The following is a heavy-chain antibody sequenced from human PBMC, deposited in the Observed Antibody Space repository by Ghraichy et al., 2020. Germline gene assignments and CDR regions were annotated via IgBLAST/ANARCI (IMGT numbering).Heavy chain of an antibody. CDR3: ARGGYYDSSGYTDLDAFDI. V-gene: IGHV3-66*01. Sequence: LSLTCAASGFTVSSNYMSWVRQAPGKGLEWVSVIYSGGSTYYADSVKGRFTISRDNSKNTLYLQMNSLRAEDTAVYYCARGGYYDSSGYTDLDAFDIWGQGTMVTVSS. CDR2: IYSGGST. CDR1: GFTVSSNY. D-gene: IGHD3-22*01. J-gene: IGHJ3*02.